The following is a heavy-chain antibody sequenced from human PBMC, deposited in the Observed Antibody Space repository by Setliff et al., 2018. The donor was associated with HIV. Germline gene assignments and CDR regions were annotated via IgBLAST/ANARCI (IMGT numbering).Heavy chain of an antibody. CDR3: ATRGELLGRRASTVTVYYYYLDV. V-gene: IGHV1-24*01. D-gene: IGHD4-17*01. J-gene: IGHJ6*03. CDR2: FVPEHSET. Sequence: ASVKVSCKVSGYTLTELSIHWVRQAPGKGLEWMGGFVPEHSETIYAQKFQGRVTMTEDTSTDTACMELSGLTSEDTAVYYCATRGELLGRRASTVTVYYYYLDVWGNGTTVTVSS. CDR1: GYTLTELS.